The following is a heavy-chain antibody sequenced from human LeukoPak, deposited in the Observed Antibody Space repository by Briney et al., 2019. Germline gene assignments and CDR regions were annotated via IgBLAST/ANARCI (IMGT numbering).Heavy chain of an antibody. D-gene: IGHD2-8*01. CDR2: ISPYNGNA. CDR3: TRTVLDCKNGVCYDY. Sequence: ASVKVSCKISGYTFTNYGISWVRQAPGQGLEWMGWISPYNGNAINAQKLQGRVTVTTDTTTSTAYMELRSLRSDDTAVYYCTRTVLDCKNGVCYDYWGQGTLVTVSS. CDR1: GYTFTNYG. V-gene: IGHV1-18*01. J-gene: IGHJ4*02.